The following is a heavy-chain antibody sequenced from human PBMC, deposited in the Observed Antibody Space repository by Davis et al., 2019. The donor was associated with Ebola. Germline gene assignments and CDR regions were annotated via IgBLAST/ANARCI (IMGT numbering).Heavy chain of an antibody. CDR1: GFTFSDAW. V-gene: IGHV3-15*01. D-gene: IGHD3-3*01. J-gene: IGHJ3*02. CDR2: IKSKTDGETT. Sequence: GESLKISCAASGFTFSDAWMTWVRQAPGKGLEWVGRIKSKTDGETTDYIVPVKGRFTISRVDSKATLYLQMNSLKSEDTAVYYCLTEPSHTRGRFVNSQTFDIWGRGTIITVSS. CDR3: LTEPSHTRGRFVNSQTFDI.